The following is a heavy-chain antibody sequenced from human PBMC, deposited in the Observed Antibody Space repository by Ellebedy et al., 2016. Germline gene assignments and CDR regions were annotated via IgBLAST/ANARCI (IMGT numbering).Heavy chain of an antibody. CDR3: ARDVLELGYYYGMDV. Sequence: ASVKVSCXASGYTFTSYAMHWVRQAPGQRLEWMGWINAGNGNTKYSQKFQGRVTITRDTSASTAYMELSSLRSEDTAVYYCARDVLELGYYYGMDVWGQGTTVTVSS. CDR1: GYTFTSYA. D-gene: IGHD2-8*01. J-gene: IGHJ6*02. CDR2: INAGNGNT. V-gene: IGHV1-3*01.